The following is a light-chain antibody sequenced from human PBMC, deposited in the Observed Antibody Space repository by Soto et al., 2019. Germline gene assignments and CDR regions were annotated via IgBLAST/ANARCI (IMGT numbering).Light chain of an antibody. Sequence: QSALTQPASVSGSPGQSITISCTGTSSDVGGYNYVSWYQQHPGKAPKLMIYEVSNRPSGVSKRFSGSKSGNTSSLTISGLQAEDEADYYCSSYTSSSTHNYVFGTGTKLTVL. CDR3: SSYTSSSTHNYV. CDR2: EVS. V-gene: IGLV2-14*01. CDR1: SSDVGGYNY. J-gene: IGLJ1*01.